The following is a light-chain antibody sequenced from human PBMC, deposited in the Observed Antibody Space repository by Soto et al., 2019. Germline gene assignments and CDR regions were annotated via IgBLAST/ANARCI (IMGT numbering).Light chain of an antibody. CDR3: KKSNSDPFT. Sequence: DIQMTQSPSSLSASVGDRVTITCRASQGISNYLAWYQQKPGKVPKLLIYAATTLHTGVPSRFKWNCSGTDFTLTNSSLQPEDFGNCYRKKSNSDPFTFGTGTKVDIK. V-gene: IGKV1-27*01. J-gene: IGKJ3*01. CDR1: QGISNY. CDR2: AAT.